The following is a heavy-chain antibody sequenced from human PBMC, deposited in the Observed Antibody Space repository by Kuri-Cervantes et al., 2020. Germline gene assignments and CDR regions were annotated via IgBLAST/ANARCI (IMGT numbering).Heavy chain of an antibody. CDR3: ARATYYYDSSGYYPFDY. V-gene: IGHV4-4*07. CDR2: IYTTGST. D-gene: IGHD3-22*01. Sequence: GSLRLSCTVSGGSISSYYWSWIRQPAGKGLEWIGRIYTTGSTNYNPSLKSRVTISVDTSKNQFSLKLSSVTAADTAVYYCARATYYYDSSGYYPFDYWGQGTLVTVSS. CDR1: GGSISSYY. J-gene: IGHJ4*02.